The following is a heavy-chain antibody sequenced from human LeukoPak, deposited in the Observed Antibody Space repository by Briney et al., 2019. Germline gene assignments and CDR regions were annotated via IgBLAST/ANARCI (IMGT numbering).Heavy chain of an antibody. CDR1: GFTFSSYG. CDR2: ISSSSSYI. D-gene: IGHD1-1*01. V-gene: IGHV3-21*01. Sequence: GGSLRLSCAASGFTFSSYGMNWVRQAPGKGLEWVSSISSSSSYIYYADSVKGRFTISRDNAKNSLYLQMNSLRAVDTAVYYCAKLAGTFSAIMSVAYFDYWGQGTLVTVSS. J-gene: IGHJ4*02. CDR3: AKLAGTFSAIMSVAYFDY.